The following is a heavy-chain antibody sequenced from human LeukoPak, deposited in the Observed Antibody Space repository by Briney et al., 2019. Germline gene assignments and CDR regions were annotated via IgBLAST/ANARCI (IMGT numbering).Heavy chain of an antibody. J-gene: IGHJ4*02. CDR3: ARDTTGTAAAWNY. CDR2: ISHIGSA. D-gene: IGHD6-13*01. Sequence: SETLSLTCTVSGGSISSGGYYWSWIRQPPGKGLEWIGEISHIGSANYNPSLKSRVTISVDMSRNQFSLKLSSVTAADTAVYYCARDTTGTAAAWNYWGQGTLVTVSS. V-gene: IGHV4-30-2*01. CDR1: GGSISSGGYY.